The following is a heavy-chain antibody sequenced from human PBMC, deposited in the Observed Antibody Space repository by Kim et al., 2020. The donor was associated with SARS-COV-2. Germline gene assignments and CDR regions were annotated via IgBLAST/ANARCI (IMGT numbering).Heavy chain of an antibody. J-gene: IGHJ4*02. D-gene: IGHD3-22*01. Sequence: SETLSLTCTVSGGSISSYYWSWIRQPPGKGLEWIGYIYYSGSTNYNPSLKSRVTISVDTSTNQFSLKLSSVTAADTAVYYCASNAYDSSGRIDYCGQGTLVTVSS. CDR2: IYYSGST. V-gene: IGHV4-59*08. CDR1: GGSISSYY. CDR3: ASNAYDSSGRIDY.